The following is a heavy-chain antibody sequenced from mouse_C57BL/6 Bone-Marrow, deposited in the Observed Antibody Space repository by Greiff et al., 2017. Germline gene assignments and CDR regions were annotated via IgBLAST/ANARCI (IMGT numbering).Heavy chain of an antibody. D-gene: IGHD2-10*01. CDR3: AGDSLPYYYAMDY. J-gene: IGHJ4*01. V-gene: IGHV12-3*01. Sequence: VKLQESGPGLVKPSQSLFLTCSITGFPITSGYYWIWFRQSPGKPLEWMGYITHSGETFYNPSLQSPISITRETSKNQFFLQLNSVTTEDTAMYYCAGDSLPYYYAMDYWGQGTSVTVSS. CDR1: GFPITSGYY. CDR2: ITHSGET.